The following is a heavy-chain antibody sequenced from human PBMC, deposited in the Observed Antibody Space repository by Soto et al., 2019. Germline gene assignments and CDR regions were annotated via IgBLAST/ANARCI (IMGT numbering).Heavy chain of an antibody. J-gene: IGHJ6*02. D-gene: IGHD3-9*01. V-gene: IGHV1-69*01. CDR1: GGTFSSYA. CDR2: ITPIFGTA. Sequence: QVQLVQSGAEVKKPGSSVKVSCTASGGTFSSYAISWVRQAPGQGLEWMGGITPIFGTANYPQKFQGRVTITADESTSTAYMELSSLRSEDTAVYYCAREEYYDISQRLDVWGQGTTVTVSS. CDR3: AREEYYDISQRLDV.